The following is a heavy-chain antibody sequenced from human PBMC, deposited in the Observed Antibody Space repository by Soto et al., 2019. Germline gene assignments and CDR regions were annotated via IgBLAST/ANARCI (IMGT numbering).Heavy chain of an antibody. CDR2: MNPNSGNT. J-gene: IGHJ5*02. D-gene: IGHD6-13*01. CDR3: ARERSAAGTGWFDP. Sequence: QVQLVQSGAEVKKSGASVKVSCKASGYTFTSYDINWVRQATGQGLEWMGWMNPNSGNTGYAQKFQGRVTMTRNTAKSTAYMELSSLRYEDTAVSYCARERSAAGTGWFDPWGQGTLVTVSS. V-gene: IGHV1-8*01. CDR1: GYTFTSYD.